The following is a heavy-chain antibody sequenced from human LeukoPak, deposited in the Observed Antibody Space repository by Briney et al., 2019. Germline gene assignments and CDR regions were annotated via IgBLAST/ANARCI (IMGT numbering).Heavy chain of an antibody. CDR1: GSTLSNYW. J-gene: IGHJ4*02. Sequence: GPLRLSCEASGSTLSNYWITWVRQAPGKGLEWVANIKPDGREKYYMPSVKGRFTISRDSAKNSFYLQMNSLRAEDTAVYYCATMASNVFEYWGQGTLVTVSS. D-gene: IGHD5-24*01. CDR2: IKPDGREK. V-gene: IGHV3-7*03. CDR3: ATMASNVFEY.